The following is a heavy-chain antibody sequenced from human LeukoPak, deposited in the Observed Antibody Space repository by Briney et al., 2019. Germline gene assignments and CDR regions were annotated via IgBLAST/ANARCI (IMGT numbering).Heavy chain of an antibody. D-gene: IGHD4-17*01. CDR2: IYTSGST. CDR1: GYSISSGNY. V-gene: IGHV4-4*07. J-gene: IGHJ4*02. Sequence: PSETLSLTCAVSGYSISSGNYWSWIRQPAGKGLEWIGRIYTSGSTNYNPSLKSRVTMSVDTSKNQFSLKLSSVTAADTAVYYCARGDYGDVLDYWGQGTLVTVSS. CDR3: ARGDYGDVLDY.